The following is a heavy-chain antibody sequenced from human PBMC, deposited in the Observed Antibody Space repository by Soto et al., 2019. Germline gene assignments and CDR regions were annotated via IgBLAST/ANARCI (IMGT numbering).Heavy chain of an antibody. CDR1: GFSLSNARMG. D-gene: IGHD3-22*01. J-gene: IGHJ6*02. Sequence: QVTLKESGPVLVKPTETLTLTCTVSGFSLSNARMGVSWIRQPPGKALEWLAHIFSNDEKSYSTSLKSSLTISKDTSKSQVVLTMTNMDPVDTATYYCARDAVYYYDSSGYYYYYYYGMDVWGQGTTVTVSS. CDR3: ARDAVYYYDSSGYYYYYYYGMDV. CDR2: IFSNDEK. V-gene: IGHV2-26*01.